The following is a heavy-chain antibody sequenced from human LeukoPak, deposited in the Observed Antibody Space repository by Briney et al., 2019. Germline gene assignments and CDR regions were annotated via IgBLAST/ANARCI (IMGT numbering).Heavy chain of an antibody. J-gene: IGHJ4*02. D-gene: IGHD3-3*01. CDR1: GFSFSSYA. CDR3: AKDPYYDFWSGPGY. CDR2: LSDSGGNT. V-gene: IGHV3-23*01. Sequence: QPGGSLRLSCAASGFSFSSYAMSWVRQAPGEGLEWVSGLSDSGGNTIYADSVKGRFTISRDNSKNTLYLQMNSLRAEDTAVYYCAKDPYYDFWSGPGYWGQGTLVTVSS.